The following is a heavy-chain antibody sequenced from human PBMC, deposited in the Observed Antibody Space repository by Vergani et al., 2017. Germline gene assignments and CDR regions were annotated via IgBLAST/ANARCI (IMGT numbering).Heavy chain of an antibody. J-gene: IGHJ4*02. D-gene: IGHD5-18*01. V-gene: IGHV3-23*01. CDR2: ISGSGGGT. CDR3: AKDGGYSYGLWTLTYYFDY. CDR1: GITFSSYA. Sequence: EVQLLESGGGLVQPGGSLRLSCGASGITFSSYAMSWVRQAPGKGLEWVSAISGSGGGTYYADSVKGRFTISRDNSKNTLYLQMNSLRAEDTAVYYCAKDGGYSYGLWTLTYYFDYWGQGTLVTVSS.